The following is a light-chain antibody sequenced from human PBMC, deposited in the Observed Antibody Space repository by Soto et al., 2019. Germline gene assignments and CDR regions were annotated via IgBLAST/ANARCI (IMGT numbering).Light chain of an antibody. CDR2: EVS. Sequence: QSALTQPPSASGSPGQSVTISCTGTSSDVGDNYVSWYQQHLGKAPKLIIYEVSQRPSGVPDRFSGSKSGNTASLTVSGLQIEDEAHYFCSSYTSASALGIFGGGTKVTVL. J-gene: IGLJ2*01. V-gene: IGLV2-8*01. CDR3: SSYTSASALGI. CDR1: SSDVGDNY.